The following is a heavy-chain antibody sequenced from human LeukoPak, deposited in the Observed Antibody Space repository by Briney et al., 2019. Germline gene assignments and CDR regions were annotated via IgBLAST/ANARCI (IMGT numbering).Heavy chain of an antibody. CDR3: ARATLSSTHALDY. J-gene: IGHJ4*02. CDR2: IYYSGST. CDR1: GGSINVFY. V-gene: IGHV4-59*08. D-gene: IGHD6-19*01. Sequence: SETLSLTCTVSGGSINVFYWSWIRQPPGKGLEWIGYIYYSGSTTYNPSLKSRVTMSVDTSKNQFSLKLNSVTAADTAVYYCARATLSSTHALDYWGQGTLVTVSS.